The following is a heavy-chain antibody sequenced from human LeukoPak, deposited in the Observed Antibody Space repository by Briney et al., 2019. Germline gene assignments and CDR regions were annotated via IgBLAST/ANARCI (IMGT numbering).Heavy chain of an antibody. V-gene: IGHV3-7*01. Sequence: QPGGSLRLSCVASGFTFSSFWMSWVRQAPGRGVEFVASIDQDGSVRNYVGSVRGRFIISRDKAKNSLYLQMDSLRAEDTGVYSCARDPRPSSFDYCGLGTPVTLSS. J-gene: IGHJ4*02. CDR1: GFTFSSFW. CDR2: IDQDGSVR. D-gene: IGHD6-13*01. CDR3: ARDPRPSSFDY.